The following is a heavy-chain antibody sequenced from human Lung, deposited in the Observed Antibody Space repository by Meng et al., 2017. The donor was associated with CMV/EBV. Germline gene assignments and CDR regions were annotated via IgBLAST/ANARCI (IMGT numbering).Heavy chain of an antibody. CDR1: GFNLRDYE. CDR2: MTTSGNSI. V-gene: IGHV3-48*03. D-gene: IGHD2-2*02. J-gene: IGHJ4*02. Sequence: GESXKISCVVSGFNLRDYEVNWVRQAPGKGLEWVAYMTTSGNSIHYAASVRGRFTISRDNAQNSFFLHMDSLRVEDTAVYYCARDMDYTSAAYDYWGQGKLVTVSS. CDR3: ARDMDYTSAAYDY.